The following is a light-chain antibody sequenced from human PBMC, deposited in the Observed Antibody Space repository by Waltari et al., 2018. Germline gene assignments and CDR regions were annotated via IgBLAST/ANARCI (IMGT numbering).Light chain of an antibody. CDR1: QSVLFSSSNKNY. Sequence: DIVMTQSPDSLDVSLGERATINCKSSQSVLFSSSNKNYLAWYQQKPGQPPKLLIYWSSTRESGVPDRFSGSGSGRDFTLTISSLQAEDVAVYYCQQYYSGRTFGQGTKVEIK. CDR3: QQYYSGRT. J-gene: IGKJ1*01. V-gene: IGKV4-1*01. CDR2: WSS.